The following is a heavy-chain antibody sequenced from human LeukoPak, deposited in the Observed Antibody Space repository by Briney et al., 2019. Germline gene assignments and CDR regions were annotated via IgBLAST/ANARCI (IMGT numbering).Heavy chain of an antibody. D-gene: IGHD1-1*01. J-gene: IGHJ3*02. CDR2: IWCDGSNK. Sequence: GGSLRLPCAASGFTFSSYGMHWVRQAPGKGLEWVAVIWCDGSNKYYADSVKGRFTISRDNSKNTLYLQMNSLRAEDTAVYYCARDVGVTTLGDAFDIWGQGTMVTVSS. CDR3: ARDVGVTTLGDAFDI. V-gene: IGHV3-33*01. CDR1: GFTFSSYG.